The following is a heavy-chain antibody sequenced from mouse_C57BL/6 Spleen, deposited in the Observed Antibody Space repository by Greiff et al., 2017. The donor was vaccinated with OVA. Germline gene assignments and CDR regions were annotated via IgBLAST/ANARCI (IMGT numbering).Heavy chain of an antibody. CDR1: GYSFTGYY. D-gene: IGHD2-4*01. Sequence: VHVKQSGPELVKPGASVKISCKASGYSFTGYYMNWVKQSPEKSLEWIGEINPSTGGTTYNQKFKAKATLTVDKSSSTAYMQLKSLTSEDSAVYYCARTIDYDEDYWGQGTTLTVSS. V-gene: IGHV1-42*01. J-gene: IGHJ2*01. CDR2: INPSTGGT. CDR3: ARTIDYDEDY.